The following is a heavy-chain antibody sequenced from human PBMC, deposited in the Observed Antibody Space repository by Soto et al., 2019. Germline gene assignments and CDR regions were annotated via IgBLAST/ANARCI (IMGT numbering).Heavy chain of an antibody. Sequence: PSETLSLTCTVPGGSISSSSYYWGWIRQPPGKGLEWIGSIYYSGSTYYNPSLKSRVTISVDTSKNQFSLKLSSVTAADTAVYYCARAKAPLYSSSWYWFDPWGQGTLVTVSS. CDR1: GGSISSSSYY. J-gene: IGHJ5*02. V-gene: IGHV4-39*01. D-gene: IGHD6-13*01. CDR3: ARAKAPLYSSSWYWFDP. CDR2: IYYSGST.